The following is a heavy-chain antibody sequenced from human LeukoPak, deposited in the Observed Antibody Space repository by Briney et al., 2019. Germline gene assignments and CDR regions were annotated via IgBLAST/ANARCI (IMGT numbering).Heavy chain of an antibody. V-gene: IGHV3-23*01. D-gene: IGHD6-13*01. CDR3: AKRVGDLDSGSWPFDN. J-gene: IGHJ4*02. CDR2: ISTYDGNT. CDR1: GFTFRSYA. Sequence: GGSLRLSCAASGFTFRSYAMSWVRQALGKGLEWVSGISTYDGNTYYADSVKGRFSISRDDSKNTLYLQMHSLRVEGTAVYYCAKRVGDLDSGSWPFDNWGQGALVTVSS.